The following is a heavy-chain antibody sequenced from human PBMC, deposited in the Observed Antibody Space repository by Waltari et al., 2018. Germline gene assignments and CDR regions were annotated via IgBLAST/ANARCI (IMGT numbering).Heavy chain of an antibody. J-gene: IGHJ3*01. V-gene: IGHV4-39*01. D-gene: IGHD5-12*01. CDR2: VSYSGTT. CDR3: ATYIGASVGTAAFDV. Sequence: QLQLQESGPRLVRPSETLSLICRGAGVSITSNSHYWAWIRQSPGQGLEWIGTVSYSGTTYIRPSLKSRVSVSRDTSKNQVSLILGSVTAADMAVYYCATYIGASVGTAAFDVWGQGTMVTVSS. CDR1: GVSITSNSHY.